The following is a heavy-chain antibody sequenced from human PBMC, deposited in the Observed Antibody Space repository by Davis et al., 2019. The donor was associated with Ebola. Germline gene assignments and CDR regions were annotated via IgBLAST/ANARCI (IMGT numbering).Heavy chain of an antibody. CDR2: ITWNSGSI. D-gene: IGHD4-11*01. CDR1: GFSLDDHA. V-gene: IGHV3-9*01. J-gene: IGHJ6*02. CDR3: AKSTVTHYYFGLDV. Sequence: LRLSCAASGFSLDDHAMHWVRQAPGKGLEWVSGITWNSGSIGYADSVKGRFTISRDNAKNSLYLQMNSLRPEDTAIYFCAKSTVTHYYFGLDVWGQGTTVTVSS.